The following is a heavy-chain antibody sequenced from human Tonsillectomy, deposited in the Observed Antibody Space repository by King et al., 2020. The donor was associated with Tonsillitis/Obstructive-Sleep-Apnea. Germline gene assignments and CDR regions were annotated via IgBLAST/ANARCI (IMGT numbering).Heavy chain of an antibody. Sequence: VQLVESGGGLIQPGGSLRLSCAASGFTVSSNYMSWVRQAPGKGLEWVSVIYSGGSTYYADSVKGRFTISRDNSKNTLYLQKNSLRAEDTAVYYCAREYCSSTSCRNWFDPWGQGTLVTVSS. CDR3: AREYCSSTSCRNWFDP. CDR1: GFTVSSNY. J-gene: IGHJ5*02. CDR2: IYSGGST. D-gene: IGHD2-2*01. V-gene: IGHV3-53*01.